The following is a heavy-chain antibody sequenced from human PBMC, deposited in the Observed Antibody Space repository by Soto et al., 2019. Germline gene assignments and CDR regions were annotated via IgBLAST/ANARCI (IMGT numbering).Heavy chain of an antibody. CDR3: ARDGPYYYGSGSPLDY. D-gene: IGHD3-10*01. J-gene: IGHJ4*02. CDR2: ISSSSSTI. Sequence: GGSLRLSCAASGFTFSSYSMNWVRQAPGKGLEWVSYISSSSSTIYYADSVKGRFTISRDNAKNSLYLQMNSLRDEDTAVYYCARDGPYYYGSGSPLDYWGQGTLVTVSS. V-gene: IGHV3-48*02. CDR1: GFTFSSYS.